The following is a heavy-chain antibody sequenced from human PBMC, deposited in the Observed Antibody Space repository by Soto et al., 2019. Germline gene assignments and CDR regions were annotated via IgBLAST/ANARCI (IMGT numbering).Heavy chain of an antibody. CDR2: INHSGST. J-gene: IGHJ5*01. CDR1: GGSFIGYY. D-gene: IGHD4-17*01. Sequence: SETLSLTCAVYGGSFIGYYWSWILQPPGKGLGWIGEINHSGSTNYNPSLKSRVTISVDTSKNQFSLKLSSVTAADTAVYYCASRPRNHDYGDYVGWFDSWGQGTLVTVSS. V-gene: IGHV4-34*01. CDR3: ASRPRNHDYGDYVGWFDS.